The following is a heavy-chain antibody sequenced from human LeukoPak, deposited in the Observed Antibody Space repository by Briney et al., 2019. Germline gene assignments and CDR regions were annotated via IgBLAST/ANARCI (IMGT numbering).Heavy chain of an antibody. CDR3: AKDMAAGHLLPDY. D-gene: IGHD6-13*01. CDR1: GFTFDDYA. J-gene: IGHJ4*02. CDR2: ISWNSGSI. V-gene: IGHV3-9*01. Sequence: GGSLRLSCAASGFTFDDYAMHWVRQAPGKGLEWVSGISWNSGSIGYADSVEGRFTISRDNAKNSLYLQMNSLRAEDTALYYCAKDMAAGHLLPDYWGQGTLVTVSS.